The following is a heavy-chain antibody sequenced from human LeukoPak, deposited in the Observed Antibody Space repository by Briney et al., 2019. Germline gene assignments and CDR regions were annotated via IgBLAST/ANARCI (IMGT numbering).Heavy chain of an antibody. CDR3: ARGIYDYVWGSYPLPHFDY. CDR2: IYYSGST. CDR1: GGSVGSGSYY. D-gene: IGHD3-16*02. V-gene: IGHV4-61*01. J-gene: IGHJ4*02. Sequence: SETLSLTCTVSGGSVGSGSYYWSWIRQPPGKGLEWIGYIYYSGSTNYNPSLKSRVTISVDTSKNQFSLKLSSVTAADTAVYYCARGIYDYVWGSYPLPHFDYWGQGTLVTVSS.